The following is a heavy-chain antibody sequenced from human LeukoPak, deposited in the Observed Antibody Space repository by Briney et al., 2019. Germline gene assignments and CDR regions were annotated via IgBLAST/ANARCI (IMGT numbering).Heavy chain of an antibody. CDR1: GFTFSSYG. Sequence: PGGSLRLSCAASGFTFSSYGMHWVRQAPGKGLEWVAVISYDGSNKYYADSVKGRSTISRDNSKNTLYLQMNSLRAEDTAVYCCAKGGKYYGDYSMDVWGKGTTVTVSS. J-gene: IGHJ6*04. CDR3: AKGGKYYGDYSMDV. D-gene: IGHD4-17*01. CDR2: ISYDGSNK. V-gene: IGHV3-30*18.